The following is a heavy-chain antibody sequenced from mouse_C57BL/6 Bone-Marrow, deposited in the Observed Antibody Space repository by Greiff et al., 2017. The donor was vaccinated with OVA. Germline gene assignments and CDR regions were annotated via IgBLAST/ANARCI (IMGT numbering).Heavy chain of an antibody. D-gene: IGHD1-1*02. CDR3: ARSPPLWSLFAY. J-gene: IGHJ3*01. V-gene: IGHV1-64*01. CDR2: IHPNSGST. CDR1: GYTFTSYW. Sequence: QVQLQQPGAELVKPGASVKLSCKASGYTFTSYWMHWVKQRPGQGLEWIGMIHPNSGSTNYNEKFKSKATLTVDKSSSTAYMQLSSLTSEDSAVYYCARSPPLWSLFAYWGQGTLVTVSA.